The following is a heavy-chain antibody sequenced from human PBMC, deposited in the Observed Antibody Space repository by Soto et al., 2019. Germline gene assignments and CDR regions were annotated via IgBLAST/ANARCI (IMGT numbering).Heavy chain of an antibody. CDR3: ARQIRHYDSWSNKYYYYGLDV. CDR1: GYTFTNYY. CDR2: INPSGGST. J-gene: IGHJ6*02. V-gene: IGHV1-46*01. Sequence: ASVKVSCKASGYTFTNYYIHWVRQAPGQGLEWIGIINPSGGSTSYAQKFQGRVTVTRDTSTKTVYTELSSLRSEDTAVYYRARQIRHYDSWSNKYYYYGLDVWGQGTTVTVSS. D-gene: IGHD3-3*01.